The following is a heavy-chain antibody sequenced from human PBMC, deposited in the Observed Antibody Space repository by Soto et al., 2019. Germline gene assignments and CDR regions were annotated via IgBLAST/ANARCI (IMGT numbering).Heavy chain of an antibody. CDR2: INWDGGST. CDR3: AREYYYDSSLDY. V-gene: IGHV3-20*04. CDR1: GFTFDDYG. Sequence: GGPLRLSCAASGFTFDDYGMSWFRQAPGKGLEWVSGINWDGGSTGYADSVKGRFTISRDNAKNSLYLQMNSLRAEDTALYYCAREYYYDSSLDYWGQGTLVTVSS. D-gene: IGHD3-22*01. J-gene: IGHJ4*02.